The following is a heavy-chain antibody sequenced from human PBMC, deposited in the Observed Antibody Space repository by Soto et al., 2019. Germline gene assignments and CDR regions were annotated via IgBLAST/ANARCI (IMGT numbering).Heavy chain of an antibody. CDR1: GFTFSSYG. Sequence: QVQLVESGGGVVQPGRSLRLSCAAPGFTFSSYGMHWVRQAPGKGLEWVAVISYDGSNKYYADSVKGRFTISRDNSKNTLYLQMNSLRAEDTAVYYCAKGRSHCISTSCQPNWFDPWGQGTLVTVSS. CDR2: ISYDGSNK. CDR3: AKGRSHCISTSCQPNWFDP. V-gene: IGHV3-30*18. D-gene: IGHD2-2*01. J-gene: IGHJ5*02.